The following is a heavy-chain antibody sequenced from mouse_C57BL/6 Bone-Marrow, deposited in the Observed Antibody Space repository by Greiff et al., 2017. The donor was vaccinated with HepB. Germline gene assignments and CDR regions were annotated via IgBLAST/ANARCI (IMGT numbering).Heavy chain of an antibody. Sequence: VKLMESGPELVKPGASVKISCKASGYAFSSSWMNWVKQRPGKGLEWIGRIYPGDGDTNYNGKFKGKATLTADKSSSTAYMQLSSLTSEDSAVYFCARGVTYYFRDVWGTGTTVTVSS. CDR2: IYPGDGDT. D-gene: IGHD2-2*01. CDR3: ARGVTYYFRDV. V-gene: IGHV1-82*01. CDR1: GYAFSSSW. J-gene: IGHJ1*03.